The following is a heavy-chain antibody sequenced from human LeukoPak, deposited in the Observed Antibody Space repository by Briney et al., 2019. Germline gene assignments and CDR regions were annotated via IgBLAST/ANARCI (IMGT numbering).Heavy chain of an antibody. CDR2: IIPILGRA. CDR1: GGTFSSYA. D-gene: IGHD2-2*01. CDR3: TRHLVAKGAFDI. J-gene: IGHJ3*02. Sequence: GASVTVSCTASGGTFSSYAISWVRQAPGQGLEWMGRIIPILGRANYAQKFQGRVTITADKSTSKAYMELSSLRSEDTAVYYCTRHLVAKGAFDIWGQGTMVTVSS. V-gene: IGHV1-69*04.